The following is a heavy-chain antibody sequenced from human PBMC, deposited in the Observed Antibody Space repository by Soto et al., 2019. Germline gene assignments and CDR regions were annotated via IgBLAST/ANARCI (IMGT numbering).Heavy chain of an antibody. J-gene: IGHJ5*02. D-gene: IGHD3-10*01. Sequence: EVQLVESGGGLVQPGGSLRLSCAASGFTVSSNHMSWVRQAPGKGLEWVSVFYTGGKTHYADSVKGRFTISRDNSKNTMYLQMNSLRAEDTAVYYCARDWQSYGSGFDPWGHGTLVTVSS. CDR2: FYTGGKT. CDR3: ARDWQSYGSGFDP. CDR1: GFTVSSNH. V-gene: IGHV3-66*01.